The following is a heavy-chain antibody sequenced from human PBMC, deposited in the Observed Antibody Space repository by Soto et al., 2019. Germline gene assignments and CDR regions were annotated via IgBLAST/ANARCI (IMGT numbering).Heavy chain of an antibody. CDR1: GGTFSSYA. V-gene: IGHV1-69*01. CDR3: ALLAREGDWFAP. CDR2: IIPIFGTA. J-gene: IGHJ5*02. Sequence: QVQLVQSGAEVKKPGSSVKVSCKASGGTFSSYAISWVRQAPGQGLEWMGVIIPIFGTANYAQKFQGRVTITADECTSTAYMELSSLRSEETAVYYCALLAREGDWFAPWGQGTLVTVSS.